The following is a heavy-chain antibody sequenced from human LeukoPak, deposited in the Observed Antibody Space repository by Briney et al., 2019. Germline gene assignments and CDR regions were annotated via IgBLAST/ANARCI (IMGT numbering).Heavy chain of an antibody. CDR3: ARTTSLTASGYDY. D-gene: IGHD4-17*01. J-gene: IGHJ4*02. Sequence: GASVKVSCKTSGYTFTSYHINWVRQATGQGLEWMGWMNPYSGDRGYAQKFQGRVSITSDTSISTAYMELSSLRSGDTAVYFCARTTSLTASGYDYWGQGTLVTASS. CDR2: MNPYSGDR. CDR1: GYTFTSYH. V-gene: IGHV1-8*03.